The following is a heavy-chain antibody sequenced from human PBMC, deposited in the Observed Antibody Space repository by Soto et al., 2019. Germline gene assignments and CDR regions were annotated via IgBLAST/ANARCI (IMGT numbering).Heavy chain of an antibody. J-gene: IGHJ1*01. D-gene: IGHD5-12*01. CDR3: AREGSGYNF. Sequence: ASVKVSCKASGGTFSSFGISWVRQAPGQGLEWMGGIIPVFGRPNYAQRFRGRLTITADESTNTCYMELIDLESEDTALYYCAREGSGYNFWGQGTQVTVSS. V-gene: IGHV1-69*13. CDR2: IIPVFGRP. CDR1: GGTFSSFG.